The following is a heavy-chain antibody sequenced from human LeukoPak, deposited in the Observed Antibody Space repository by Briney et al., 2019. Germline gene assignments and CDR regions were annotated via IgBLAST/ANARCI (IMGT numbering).Heavy chain of an antibody. CDR3: AKVFYRDFYDSSGYLGPFDS. Sequence: GGSLRLSCAASGFTFSSYAMSWVRQAPGKGLEWVSAISGSGGSTYYADSVKGRFTISRDNSKNTLYLQMNSLRAEDTAVYYCAKVFYRDFYDSSGYLGPFDSWGQGTLVTVSS. V-gene: IGHV3-23*01. J-gene: IGHJ4*02. CDR2: ISGSGGST. D-gene: IGHD3-22*01. CDR1: GFTFSSYA.